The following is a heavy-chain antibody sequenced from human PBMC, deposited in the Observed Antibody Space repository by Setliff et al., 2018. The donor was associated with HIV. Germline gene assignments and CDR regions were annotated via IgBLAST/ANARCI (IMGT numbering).Heavy chain of an antibody. CDR1: GFTFSKFW. CDR2: IRQDGSEK. D-gene: IGHD3-10*01. Sequence: GESLKISCVASGFTFSKFWVTWVRRAPGKGLEWVANIRQDGSEKQYVDSVKGRFTVSRDNAQNSLYLQMNSLRAEDTAVYYCARLGWASLPANALDVWGLGTVVTVSS. V-gene: IGHV3-7*03. J-gene: IGHJ3*01. CDR3: ARLGWASLPANALDV.